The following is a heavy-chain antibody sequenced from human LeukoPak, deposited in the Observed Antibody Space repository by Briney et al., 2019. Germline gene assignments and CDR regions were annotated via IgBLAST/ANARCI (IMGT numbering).Heavy chain of an antibody. Sequence: SEPLSLSCTVSGGSVSSGSYYWSWIRQPPGKGLEWIGYIYYSGSTNYNPSLKSRVTISVDTSKNQFSLKLSSVTAADTAVYYCARVTVGASWFDYWGQGTLVTVSS. J-gene: IGHJ4*02. CDR3: ARVTVGASWFDY. V-gene: IGHV4-61*01. CDR2: IYYSGST. CDR1: GGSVSSGSYY. D-gene: IGHD1-26*01.